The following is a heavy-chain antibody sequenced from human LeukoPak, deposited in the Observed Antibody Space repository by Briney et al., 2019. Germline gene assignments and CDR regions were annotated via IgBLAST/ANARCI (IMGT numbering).Heavy chain of an antibody. V-gene: IGHV4-34*01. D-gene: IGHD3-9*01. CDR1: GGSFSGYY. CDR3: AGDLLRYYNWFDP. J-gene: IGHJ5*02. CDR2: INHSGST. Sequence: SETLSLTCAVYGGSFSGYYWSWIRQPPGKGLEWIGEINHSGSTNYNPSLKSRVTISVDTSKNQFSLKLSSVTAADTAVYYCAGDLLRYYNWFDPWGQGTLVTVSS.